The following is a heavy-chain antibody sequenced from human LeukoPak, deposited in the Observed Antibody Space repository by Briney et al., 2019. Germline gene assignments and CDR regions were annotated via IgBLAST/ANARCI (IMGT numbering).Heavy chain of an antibody. CDR1: GYTFTSYY. CDR3: ARVVVPAASSAWFDP. CDR2: INPSGGST. V-gene: IGHV1-46*03. J-gene: IGHJ5*02. D-gene: IGHD2-2*01. Sequence: GASVKASCKASGYTFTSYYMRWVRQAPGQGLEWMGIINPSGGSTSYAQKFQGRVTMTRDTSTSTVYMELRSLRSEDTAVYYCARVVVPAASSAWFDPWGQGTLVTVSS.